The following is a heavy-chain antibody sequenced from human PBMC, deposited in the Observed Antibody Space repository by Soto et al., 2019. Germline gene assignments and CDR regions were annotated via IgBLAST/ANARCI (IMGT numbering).Heavy chain of an antibody. Sequence: SVKVSCKASGGTFSSYAISWVRQAPGQGLEWMGGIIPIFGTANYAQKFQGRVTITADESTSTAYMELSSLRSEDTAVYYCATSVGWLRGYYYYGMDVWGQGTTVTVSS. D-gene: IGHD5-12*01. CDR1: GGTFSSYA. CDR3: ATSVGWLRGYYYYGMDV. V-gene: IGHV1-69*13. CDR2: IIPIFGTA. J-gene: IGHJ6*02.